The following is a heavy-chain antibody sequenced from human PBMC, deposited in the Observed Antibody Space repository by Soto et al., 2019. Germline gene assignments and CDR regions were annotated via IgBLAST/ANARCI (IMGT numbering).Heavy chain of an antibody. Sequence: QVQLQESGPGLVKPSQTLSLICTVSGGSISSGGYYWNWIRQHPGKGLEWIGYIYYSGRTYYNPSLKSRVIISVDTSKNQFSLKLSSVTAADTAVYYCARVGMKGGEIDIWGLGTVVTVSS. V-gene: IGHV4-31*03. CDR3: ARVGMKGGEIDI. CDR1: GGSISSGGYY. D-gene: IGHD7-27*01. CDR2: IYYSGRT. J-gene: IGHJ3*02.